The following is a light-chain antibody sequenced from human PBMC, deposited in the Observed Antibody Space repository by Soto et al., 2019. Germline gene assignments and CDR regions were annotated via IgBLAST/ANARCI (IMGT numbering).Light chain of an antibody. CDR2: AAS. CDR3: QQSYNSPMYT. Sequence: IHITQSPSSLSASVGDRVTITCRASQSISRSLNWYQQKPGKAPRLLIYAASSLQNGVPSRFSGSGSGTDFTLTISSLQPEDAAIYSCQQSYNSPMYTFGQGTRLEIK. CDR1: QSISRS. J-gene: IGKJ5*01. V-gene: IGKV1-39*01.